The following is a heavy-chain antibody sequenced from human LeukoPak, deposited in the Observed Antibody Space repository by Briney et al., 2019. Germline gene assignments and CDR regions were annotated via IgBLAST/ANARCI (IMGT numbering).Heavy chain of an antibody. CDR1: GGTFGSYA. Sequence: SVKVSCKASGGTFGSYAITWVRQAPGQGLEWVGGIIPMFGTANYAQKFQGRVTITAGESKNTAYMELRSLRSQDTGGVYRSKERLLLVAGRLDCGLGERG. D-gene: IGHD2-21*01. CDR2: IIPMFGTA. J-gene: IGHJ1*01. V-gene: IGHV1-69*13. CDR3: SKERLLLVAGRLDCGLGE.